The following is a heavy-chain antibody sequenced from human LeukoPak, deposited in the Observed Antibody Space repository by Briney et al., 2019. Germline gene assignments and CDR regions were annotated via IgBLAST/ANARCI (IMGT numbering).Heavy chain of an antibody. J-gene: IGHJ4*02. V-gene: IGHV4-30-4*01. CDR2: IYCSGST. CDR3: ARAVLVGLGEPGLFDY. D-gene: IGHD3-10*01. CDR1: GGSISSGDYY. Sequence: SQTLSLSGTVSGGSISSGDYYWGWSRQPPGKGLEWVGYIYCSGSTYYNPSLKSRVTISVDTSKNQFSLKLSSVTAAGTAVYYCARAVLVGLGEPGLFDYWGQGTLVTVSS.